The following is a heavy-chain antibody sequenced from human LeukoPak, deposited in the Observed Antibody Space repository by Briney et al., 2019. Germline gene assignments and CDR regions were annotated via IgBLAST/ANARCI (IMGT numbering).Heavy chain of an antibody. D-gene: IGHD2-8*02. V-gene: IGHV4-34*01. CDR2: INHSGST. CDR3: ARKGFVESTGWRGAFDV. J-gene: IGHJ3*01. CDR1: GRSFSGYY. Sequence: SETLSLTCAVYGRSFSGYYWSWIRQPPGKGLEWIGEINHSGSTNYNPSLKSRVTISVAVSKNQYSLRLTSVTAADTAVYYCARKGFVESTGWRGAFDVWGQGTMVTVSS.